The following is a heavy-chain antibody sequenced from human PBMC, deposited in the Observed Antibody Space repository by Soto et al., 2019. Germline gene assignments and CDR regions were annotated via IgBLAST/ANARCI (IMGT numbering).Heavy chain of an antibody. Sequence: SETLSLTCAFSGFSISSGGYSLSWIRQPPGKGLEWIGYIYHSGSTYYNPSLKSRVTISVDRSKNQFSLKLSSVTAADTAVYYCAGGIAARPLGYWGQGTLVTVSS. CDR1: GFSISSGGYS. V-gene: IGHV4-30-2*01. CDR2: IYHSGST. D-gene: IGHD6-6*01. J-gene: IGHJ4*02. CDR3: AGGIAARPLGY.